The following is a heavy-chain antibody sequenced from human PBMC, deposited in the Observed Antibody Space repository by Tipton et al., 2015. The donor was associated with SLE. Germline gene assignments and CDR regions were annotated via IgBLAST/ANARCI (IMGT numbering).Heavy chain of an antibody. V-gene: IGHV3-43*01. Sequence: QLVQSGGGVVQPGRSLRLSCSASGFKFDDYTMHWVRQAPGKGLEWVSLISWDSEFIYYSESVKGRFTISRDNRRNSLYLQMNSLRSEDTAFYYCAKDIAYAVTPEYFQDWGQGTLVTVSS. CDR1: GFKFDDYT. CDR2: ISWDSEFI. J-gene: IGHJ1*01. CDR3: AKDIAYAVTPEYFQD. D-gene: IGHD4-17*01.